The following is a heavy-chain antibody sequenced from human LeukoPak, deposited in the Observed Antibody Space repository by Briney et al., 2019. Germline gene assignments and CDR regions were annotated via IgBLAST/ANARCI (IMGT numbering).Heavy chain of an antibody. Sequence: LTGGSLRLSCAASGFTFSSYAMSWVRQAPGKGLEWVSAISGSGGSTYYADSVKGRFTISRDNSKNTLYLQMNSLRAEDTAVYYCAKGERKYSSPWVPFDYWGQGTLVTVSS. CDR1: GFTFSSYA. CDR2: ISGSGGST. V-gene: IGHV3-23*01. D-gene: IGHD6-6*01. J-gene: IGHJ4*02. CDR3: AKGERKYSSPWVPFDY.